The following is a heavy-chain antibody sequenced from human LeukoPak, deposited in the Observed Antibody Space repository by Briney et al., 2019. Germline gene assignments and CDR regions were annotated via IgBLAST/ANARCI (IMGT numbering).Heavy chain of an antibody. D-gene: IGHD7-27*01. CDR2: IGGSGGST. V-gene: IGHV3-23*01. CDR1: GFTFSSYC. J-gene: IGHJ3*02. Sequence: GGSLSLSCAVAGFTFSSYCMSWVSQPAGKWLDWVSTIGGSGGSTYYADSVKGRFTITSDNSKNTLYLQMNSLRAEDTAVYYCAGGTGDDDPFDIWGQGTMVTVSS. CDR3: AGGTGDDDPFDI.